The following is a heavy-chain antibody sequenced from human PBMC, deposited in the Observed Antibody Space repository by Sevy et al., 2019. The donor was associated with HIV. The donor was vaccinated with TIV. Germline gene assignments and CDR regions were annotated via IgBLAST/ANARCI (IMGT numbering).Heavy chain of an antibody. V-gene: IGHV3-7*01. Sequence: VGSLRLSCAASGFSFSSYWMHWVRQAPGKGLEWVANIKQDESEKYYVASVKGRFTISRDNAKNSLYLQMNSLRDEDTAVYYCARGSGDYWGQGTLVTVSS. CDR1: GFSFSSYW. CDR3: ARGSGDY. CDR2: IKQDESEK. J-gene: IGHJ4*02.